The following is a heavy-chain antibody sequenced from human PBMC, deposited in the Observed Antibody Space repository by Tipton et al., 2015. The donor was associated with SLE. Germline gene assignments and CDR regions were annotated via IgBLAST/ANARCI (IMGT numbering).Heavy chain of an antibody. Sequence: TLSLTCSVSGGSITSGGYYWTWIRQHPGKGLEWIGYFYFSSSTSYNPSLKSRVTISVDTSKNQFSLKLTSVTAADTAVYYCASGILTGYAAFDIWGPGTMVTVSS. D-gene: IGHD3-9*01. V-gene: IGHV4-31*03. CDR2: FYFSSST. CDR3: ASGILTGYAAFDI. CDR1: GGSITSGGYY. J-gene: IGHJ3*02.